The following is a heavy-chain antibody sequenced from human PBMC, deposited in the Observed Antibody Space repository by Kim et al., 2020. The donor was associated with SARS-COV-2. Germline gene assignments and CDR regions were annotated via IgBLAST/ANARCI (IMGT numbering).Heavy chain of an antibody. CDR3: ARGKTYYYDSSGYYQ. CDR1: GGSFSGYY. D-gene: IGHD3-22*01. J-gene: IGHJ4*02. CDR2: INHSGST. V-gene: IGHV4-34*01. Sequence: SETLSLTCAVYGGSFSGYYWSWIRQPPGKGLEWIGEINHSGSTNYNPSLKSRVTISVDTSKNQFSLKLSSVTAADTAVYYCARGKTYYYDSSGYYQWGQGTLGTVSS.